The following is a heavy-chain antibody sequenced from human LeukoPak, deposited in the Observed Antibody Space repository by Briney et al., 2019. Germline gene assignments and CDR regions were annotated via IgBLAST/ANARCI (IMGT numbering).Heavy chain of an antibody. J-gene: IGHJ6*03. CDR2: INHSGST. Sequence: PSETLSLTCAVYGGSFSGYYWSWIRQPPGKGLEWIGEINHSGSTNYNPSLKSRVTISVDTSKNRFSLKLSSVTAADTAVYYCARVGATVTTYYYYYYYMDVWGKGTTVTVSS. CDR1: GGSFSGYY. V-gene: IGHV4-34*01. CDR3: ARVGATVTTYYYYYYYMDV. D-gene: IGHD4-17*01.